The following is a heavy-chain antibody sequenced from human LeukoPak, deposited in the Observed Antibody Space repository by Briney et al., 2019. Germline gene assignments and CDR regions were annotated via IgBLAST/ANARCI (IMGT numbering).Heavy chain of an antibody. J-gene: IGHJ3*02. CDR1: GGSISSYY. CDR3: ARDLMGRRSSSIDAFDI. V-gene: IGHV4-59*01. CDR2: IYFSGIT. D-gene: IGHD6-13*01. Sequence: SETLSLTCTVSGGSISSYYWSWIRQPPGKGLEWIGYIYFSGITNYNPSLRSRVTMSLDTSKNQFSLKLSSVTAADTAVYFCARDLMGRRSSSIDAFDIWGQGTMVTVSS.